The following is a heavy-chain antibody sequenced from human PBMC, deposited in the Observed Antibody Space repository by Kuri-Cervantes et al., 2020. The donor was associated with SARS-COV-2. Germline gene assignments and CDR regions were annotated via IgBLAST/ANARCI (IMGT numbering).Heavy chain of an antibody. CDR3: ARSTPFRRLAVISQGGAFDI. J-gene: IGHJ3*02. D-gene: IGHD3-22*01. Sequence: ASVKVSCKASGYTFTGYYMHWVRQAPGQGLEWMGWINPNSGGTNYAQKFQGWVTMTRDTSISTVYMELSRLRSDDTAVYYYARSTPFRRLAVISQGGAFDIWGQGTMVTVSS. CDR1: GYTFTGYY. CDR2: INPNSGGT. V-gene: IGHV1-2*04.